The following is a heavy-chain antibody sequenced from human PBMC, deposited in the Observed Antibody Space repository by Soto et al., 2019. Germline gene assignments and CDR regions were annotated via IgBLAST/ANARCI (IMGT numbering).Heavy chain of an antibody. CDR2: ISSSSSYI. D-gene: IGHD5-12*01. V-gene: IGHV3-21*01. Sequence: WGSLRLSCAASGFTFISYSINFCRQSPFKGLEWVSSISSSSSYIYYADSVKGRFTISRDNAKNSLYLQMNSLRAEDTAVYYCARDGLRGMDVWGQGTTVTVSS. CDR3: ARDGLRGMDV. CDR1: GFTFISYS. J-gene: IGHJ6*02.